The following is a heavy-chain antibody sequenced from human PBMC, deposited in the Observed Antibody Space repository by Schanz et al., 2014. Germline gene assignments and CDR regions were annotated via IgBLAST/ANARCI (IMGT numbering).Heavy chain of an antibody. J-gene: IGHJ2*01. Sequence: QVQLVQSGAEVKKPGSSVKVSCKATGDTFDNFGISWVRQAPGQGLEWMGRIIPGLDTANYAQKLQGRVTITADKSTSTAYMELNSLRSEDAAVYYCARAGQDFEYSSLSPIWYFDLWGRGTLVTVSS. CDR3: ARAGQDFEYSSLSPIWYFDL. CDR2: IIPGLDTA. CDR1: GDTFDNFG. D-gene: IGHD6-6*01. V-gene: IGHV1-69*04.